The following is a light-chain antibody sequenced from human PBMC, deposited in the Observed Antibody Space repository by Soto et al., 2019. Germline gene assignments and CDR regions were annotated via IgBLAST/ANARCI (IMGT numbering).Light chain of an antibody. CDR2: EVS. Sequence: QSVLTQPPSASGSPGQSVTISCTGTSSDVGGYNYVSWYQQHPGKAPKLMISEVSKRPSGVPDRFSGSKSGNTASLTVSGLQAEDEADYYCCSYAGSNNDVFGTGTKLTVL. J-gene: IGLJ1*01. CDR1: SSDVGGYNY. CDR3: CSYAGSNNDV. V-gene: IGLV2-8*01.